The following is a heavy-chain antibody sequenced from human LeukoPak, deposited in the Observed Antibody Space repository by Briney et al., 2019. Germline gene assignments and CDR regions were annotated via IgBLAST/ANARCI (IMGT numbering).Heavy chain of an antibody. D-gene: IGHD5-18*01. CDR3: ATDLAGYSYATFDY. V-gene: IGHV1-24*01. J-gene: IGHJ4*02. CDR2: FDPEDGET. Sequence: ASVKVSCKVSGYTLTELSMHWVRQAPGKGLEWMGGFDPEDGETIYAQKFQGRVTMTEDTSTDTAHMELSSLRSEDTAVYYCATDLAGYSYATFDYWGQGTLVTVSS. CDR1: GYTLTELS.